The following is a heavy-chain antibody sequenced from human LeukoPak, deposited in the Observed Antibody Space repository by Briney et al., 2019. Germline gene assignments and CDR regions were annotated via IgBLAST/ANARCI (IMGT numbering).Heavy chain of an antibody. CDR3: ARGRMVRGGNPPDY. D-gene: IGHD3-10*01. CDR1: GYTFTGYY. CDR2: INPNSGGT. V-gene: IGHV1-2*06. J-gene: IGHJ4*02. Sequence: ASVKVSCKASGYTFTGYYMHWVRQAPGQGLEWMGRINPNSGGTNYAQKFQGRVTMTRDTSISTAYMELSRLRSDDTAVYYCARGRMVRGGNPPDYWGQGTLVTVSS.